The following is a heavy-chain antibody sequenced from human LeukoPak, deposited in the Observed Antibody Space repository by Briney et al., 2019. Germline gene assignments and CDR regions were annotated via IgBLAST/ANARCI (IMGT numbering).Heavy chain of an antibody. CDR1: GFAFGDYA. CDR2: IRSKAYDGTT. V-gene: IGHV3-49*03. J-gene: IGHJ4*02. CDR3: TRRPYSSSWLNSFDY. Sequence: GGSLRLSCAVSGFAFGDYAMSWFRQAPGKGLEWVGFIRSKAYDGTTEYAASVKGRFTISRDDSKSIAYLQMNSLKTEDTAVYYCTRRPYSSSWLNSFDYWGQGTLVTVSS. D-gene: IGHD6-13*01.